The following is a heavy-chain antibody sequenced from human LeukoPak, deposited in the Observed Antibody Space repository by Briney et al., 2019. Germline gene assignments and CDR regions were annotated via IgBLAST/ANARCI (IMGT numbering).Heavy chain of an antibody. D-gene: IGHD6-13*01. Sequence: GGSLRLSCAASGFTFSSYAMSWVRQAPGKGLEWVSAISGSGGSTYYADSVKGRFTISRDNSKNTLYLQMNSLRAEDTAVYYCARDAPNSSSWFFYNWFDPWGQGTLVTVSS. CDR3: ARDAPNSSSWFFYNWFDP. CDR2: ISGSGGST. J-gene: IGHJ5*02. CDR1: GFTFSSYA. V-gene: IGHV3-23*01.